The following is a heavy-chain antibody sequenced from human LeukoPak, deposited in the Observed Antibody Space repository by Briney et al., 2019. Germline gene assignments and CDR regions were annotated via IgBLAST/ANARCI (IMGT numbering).Heavy chain of an antibody. Sequence: PSETLSLTCAVSGYSISTGYYWGWIRQSPGKGLEWIGSIYHSGSTYYNPSLKSQVTISVDTSKNQFSLRLSSVTAADTAVYYCARALGYCGGDCYYFDYWGQGTLVTVSS. D-gene: IGHD2-21*01. CDR1: GYSISTGYY. CDR2: IYHSGST. J-gene: IGHJ4*02. CDR3: ARALGYCGGDCYYFDY. V-gene: IGHV4-38-2*01.